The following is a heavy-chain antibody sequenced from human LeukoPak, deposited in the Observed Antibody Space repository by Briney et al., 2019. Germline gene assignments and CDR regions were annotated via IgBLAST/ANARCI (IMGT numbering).Heavy chain of an antibody. Sequence: GGSLRLSCAASGFTFSDYYMSWIRQAPGKGLEWVSYISSSGSTIYYADSVKGRFTISRDNAKNSLYLQMNSLRAEDTAVYYCARSGLRFLEWLLPDDYWGQGTLVTVSS. J-gene: IGHJ4*02. CDR3: ARSGLRFLEWLLPDDY. D-gene: IGHD3-3*01. CDR1: GFTFSDYY. CDR2: ISSSGSTI. V-gene: IGHV3-11*04.